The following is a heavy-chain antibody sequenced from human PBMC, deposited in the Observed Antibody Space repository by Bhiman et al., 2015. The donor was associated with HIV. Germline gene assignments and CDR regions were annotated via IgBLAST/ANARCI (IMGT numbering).Heavy chain of an antibody. CDR1: GFSLSTYT. J-gene: IGHJ6*02. CDR3: ARDQAREVNGMDV. Sequence: EVQLVESGGGLVKPGGSLRLSCTGSGFSLSTYTMNWVRQAPGKGLEWVSSISSSSSYIYYAGSVKGRFTISRDNAKNSLYLQMNSLRAEDTGVYNCARDQAREVNGMDVWGQGTTVTVSS. D-gene: IGHD3-10*01. CDR2: ISSSSSYI. V-gene: IGHV3-21*03.